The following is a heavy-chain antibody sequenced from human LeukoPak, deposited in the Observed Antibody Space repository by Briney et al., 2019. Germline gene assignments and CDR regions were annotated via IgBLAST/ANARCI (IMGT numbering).Heavy chain of an antibody. Sequence: ASVKVSCKASGDTFSRYDIHWVRQAPGQGLEWMGSIASRGGSTRYAQKFQGRVTLTRDTSTTTLNMEMSSLRSEDTAVYYCARAAAGNWFDPWGQGTLVTVSS. V-gene: IGHV1-46*01. CDR1: GDTFSRYD. D-gene: IGHD6-13*01. CDR2: IASRGGST. J-gene: IGHJ5*02. CDR3: ARAAAGNWFDP.